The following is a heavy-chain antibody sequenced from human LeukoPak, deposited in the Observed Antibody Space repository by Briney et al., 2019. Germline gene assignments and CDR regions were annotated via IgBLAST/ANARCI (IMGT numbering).Heavy chain of an antibody. V-gene: IGHV4-34*01. Sequence: PSETLSLTCAVYGGSFSGYYWSWIRQPPGKGLEWIGEINHSGSTNYNPSLKSRVTISVDTSKNQFSLKLSSVTAADTAVYYCARGSGITGTTGDYWGQGTLVTVYS. D-gene: IGHD1-20*01. CDR1: GGSFSGYY. CDR3: ARGSGITGTTGDY. CDR2: INHSGST. J-gene: IGHJ4*02.